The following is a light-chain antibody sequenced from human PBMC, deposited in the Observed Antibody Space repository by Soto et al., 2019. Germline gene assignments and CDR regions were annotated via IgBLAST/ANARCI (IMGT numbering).Light chain of an antibody. CDR1: QSISSW. CDR3: QHYNSYPWT. J-gene: IGKJ1*01. V-gene: IGKV1-5*03. CDR2: KAS. Sequence: DIQMTQSPSTLSASVGDRVTITCRASQSISSWLAWYQQKPGKAPKLLIYKASSLESGVPSRFSGSGSGTGFTLTISSLQPDDFATYYCQHYNSYPWTFGQGTKAEIK.